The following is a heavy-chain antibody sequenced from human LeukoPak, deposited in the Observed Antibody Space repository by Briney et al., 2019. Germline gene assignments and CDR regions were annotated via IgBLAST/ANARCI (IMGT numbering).Heavy chain of an antibody. Sequence: GASVKVSCKASGYTFTGYYMHWVRQAPGQGLEWMGWINPNSGGTNYAQKFQGRVTMTRDTSISTAHMELSRLRSDDTAVYYCARDRVGGTMVRGVIITRGNWFDPWGQGTLVTVSS. CDR2: INPNSGGT. CDR3: ARDRVGGTMVRGVIITRGNWFDP. V-gene: IGHV1-2*02. CDR1: GYTFTGYY. J-gene: IGHJ5*02. D-gene: IGHD3-10*01.